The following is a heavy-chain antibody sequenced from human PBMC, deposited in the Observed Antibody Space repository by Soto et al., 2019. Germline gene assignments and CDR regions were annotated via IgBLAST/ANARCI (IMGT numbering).Heavy chain of an antibody. CDR3: ARHRAYYDFSYGMDV. Sequence: PGESLKISCKCSGYSFTSYWIGLVRQMPGKGLEWMGIIYPGDSDTRYSPSFQGQVTISADKSISTAYLQWSSLKASDTAMYYCARHRAYYDFSYGMDVWGQGTTVTVSS. D-gene: IGHD3-3*01. CDR2: IYPGDSDT. V-gene: IGHV5-51*01. J-gene: IGHJ6*02. CDR1: GYSFTSYW.